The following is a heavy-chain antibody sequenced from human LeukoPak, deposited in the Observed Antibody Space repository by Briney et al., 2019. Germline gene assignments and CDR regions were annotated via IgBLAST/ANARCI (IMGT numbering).Heavy chain of an antibody. CDR1: GLTFNSHA. J-gene: IGHJ4*02. D-gene: IGHD1-1*01. V-gene: IGHV3-23*01. Sequence: PGGSLRLSCAASGLTFNSHAMNWVRQAPGKGLAWVSFISGSGGRIDYADSVKGRFTVSRDNSKNTLYLQMHSLRIEDTAVYYCAKEPIDDGFFDYWGQGALVTVSS. CDR2: ISGSGGRI. CDR3: AKEPIDDGFFDY.